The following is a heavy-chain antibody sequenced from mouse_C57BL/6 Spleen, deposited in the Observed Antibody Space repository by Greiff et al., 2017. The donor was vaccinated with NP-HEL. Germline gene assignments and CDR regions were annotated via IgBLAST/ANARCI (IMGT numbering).Heavy chain of an antibody. J-gene: IGHJ3*01. D-gene: IGHD2-2*01. CDR3: TRDGGYGYGAWFAY. CDR1: GFTFSSYA. Sequence: EVKLVESGEGLVKPGGSLKLSCAASGFTFSSYAMSWVRQTPEKRLEWVAYISSGGDYIYYADTVKGRFTISRDNARNTLYLQMSSLKSEDTAMYYCTRDGGYGYGAWFAYWGQGTLVTVSA. CDR2: ISSGGDYI. V-gene: IGHV5-9-1*02.